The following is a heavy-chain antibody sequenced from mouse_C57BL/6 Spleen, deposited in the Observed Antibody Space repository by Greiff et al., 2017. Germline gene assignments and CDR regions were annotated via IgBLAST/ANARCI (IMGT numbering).Heavy chain of an antibody. Sequence: EVQLQQSGAELVKPGASVKSSCTAPGFNIQDYHMNWVKQRTEQGREWIGRIDPEDCETKYAPKFQGKATIKADTSSNTAYQQLSSLTSEDTAVYYCSNYYSNYGFAYWGQGTLVTVSA. D-gene: IGHD2-5*01. J-gene: IGHJ3*01. CDR1: GFNIQDYH. CDR2: IDPEDCET. V-gene: IGHV14-2*01. CDR3: SNYYSNYGFAY.